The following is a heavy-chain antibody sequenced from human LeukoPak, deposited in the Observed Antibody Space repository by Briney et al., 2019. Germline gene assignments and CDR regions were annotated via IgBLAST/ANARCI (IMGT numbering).Heavy chain of an antibody. Sequence: GGSLRLSCAASGFTFSTYAIHWVRQTPGKGLEWVAIISYDGSYKFYADSMKGRFTISRDNSKNTVYLQMNSLRVEDTAVYYCARDQWLVLGGDYWGQGTLVTVSS. J-gene: IGHJ4*02. CDR1: GFTFSTYA. CDR3: ARDQWLVLGGDY. V-gene: IGHV3-30*04. CDR2: ISYDGSYK. D-gene: IGHD6-19*01.